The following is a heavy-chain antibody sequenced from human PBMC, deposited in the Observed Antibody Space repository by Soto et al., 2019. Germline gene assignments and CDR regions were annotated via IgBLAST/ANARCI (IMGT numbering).Heavy chain of an antibody. CDR1: FTSYD. CDR2: MNPNSGNT. V-gene: IGHV1-8*01. CDR3: ARGPGSSDWRFSYYYMDV. D-gene: IGHD6-19*01. J-gene: IGHJ6*02. Sequence: QVQLVQSGAEVKKPGASVKVSCTFTSYDINWVRQATGQGLEWMAWMNPNSGNTRYAQKFQGRVTKTRNTPNFTAYMELSSLRSEDTAVYYWARGPGSSDWRFSYYYMDVWGQGTTVTVSS.